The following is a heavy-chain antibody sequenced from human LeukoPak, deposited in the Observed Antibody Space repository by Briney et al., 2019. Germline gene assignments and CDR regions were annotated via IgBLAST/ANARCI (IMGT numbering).Heavy chain of an antibody. CDR1: GFTFSRSA. V-gene: IGHV3-23*01. Sequence: HPGGSLRLSCAASGFTFSRSAMTWVRQGPGKGLEFVASIIYSGGATYYADSVKGRFTISRDNSKNTLYLQMNSLRAEDTALYYCAKDGLYYDGSEHVYYFDSWGQGTLVTVSS. CDR2: IIYSGGAT. D-gene: IGHD3-22*01. CDR3: AKDGLYYDGSEHVYYFDS. J-gene: IGHJ4*02.